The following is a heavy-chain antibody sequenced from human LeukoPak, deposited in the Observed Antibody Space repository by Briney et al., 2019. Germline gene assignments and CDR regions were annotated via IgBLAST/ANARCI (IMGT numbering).Heavy chain of an antibody. CDR1: GFTFSSYA. Sequence: PGRSLRLSCAASGFTFSSYAMHWVRQAPGKGLEWVAVISYDGSNKYYADSVKGRFTISRDNSKNTLYLQMNSMRAEDTAVYYCARAGGVVVTAMYFDYWGQGTLVTVSS. J-gene: IGHJ4*02. D-gene: IGHD2-21*02. V-gene: IGHV3-30-3*01. CDR2: ISYDGSNK. CDR3: ARAGGVVVTAMYFDY.